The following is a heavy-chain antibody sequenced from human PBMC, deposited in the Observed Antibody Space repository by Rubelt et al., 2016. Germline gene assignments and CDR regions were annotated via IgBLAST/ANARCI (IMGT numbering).Heavy chain of an antibody. CDR1: GGSISSSSYY. V-gene: IGHV4-39*01. D-gene: IGHD6-13*01. CDR3: ARGKVGAAGNFDY. J-gene: IGHJ4*02. Sequence: GLVKPSETLSLTCTVSGGSISSSSYYWGWIRQPPGKGLEWIGRIYYSGSTYYNPSLKSRVTISVDTSKNQFSLKLSSVTAADTAVYYCARGKVGAAGNFDYWGQGTLVNVSS. CDR2: IYYSGST.